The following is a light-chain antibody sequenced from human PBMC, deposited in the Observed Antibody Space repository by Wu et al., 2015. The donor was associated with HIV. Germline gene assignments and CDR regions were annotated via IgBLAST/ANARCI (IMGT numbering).Light chain of an antibody. CDR2: DTS. V-gene: IGKV1-5*01. J-gene: IGKJ1*01. CDR1: QIINKW. Sequence: DIQMTQSPSTLSASVGDRVTITCRASQIINKWLAWYQQKPGKAPNLPIYDTSTLQSGVPSRFSGSRSGTEFNLTIISLQPDDLATYFCQQYNTFSHTFGQGTKVEI. CDR3: QQYNTFSHT.